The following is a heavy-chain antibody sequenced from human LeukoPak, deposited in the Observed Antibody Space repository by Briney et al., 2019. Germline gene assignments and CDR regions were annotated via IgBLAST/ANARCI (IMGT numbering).Heavy chain of an antibody. CDR2: IGTNGIST. D-gene: IGHD2-8*02. V-gene: IGHV3-64D*09. CDR1: GFTFNSYA. CDR3: VKGQEVVYAPTFDY. J-gene: IGHJ4*02. Sequence: GGSLRLSCAASGFTFNSYAIHWVRQAPGKGLEYVSSIGTNGISTYYADSVTGRFTISRDNSKNSLYLQMSSLRAEDAAVYYCVKGQEVVYAPTFDYWGQGTLVTVSS.